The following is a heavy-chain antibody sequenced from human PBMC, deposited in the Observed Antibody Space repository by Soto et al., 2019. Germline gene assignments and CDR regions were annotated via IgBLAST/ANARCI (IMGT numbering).Heavy chain of an antibody. D-gene: IGHD3-3*01. J-gene: IGHJ4*02. Sequence: GGSLRLSCAASGFTFSDYYMSWIRQAPGKGLEWVSYISSSGSTIYYADSVKGRFTISRDNAKNSLYLQMNSLRAEDTAVYYCARVRLRFLEWHIDYWGQGTLVTVSS. V-gene: IGHV3-11*01. CDR2: ISSSGSTI. CDR1: GFTFSDYY. CDR3: ARVRLRFLEWHIDY.